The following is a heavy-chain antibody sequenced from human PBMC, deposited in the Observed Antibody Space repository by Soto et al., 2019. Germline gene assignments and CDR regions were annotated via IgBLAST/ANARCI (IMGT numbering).Heavy chain of an antibody. J-gene: IGHJ4*02. CDR2: IYYSGST. Sequence: QVQLQESGPGLAKPSETLSLTCTVSGGSISTYYWSWIRQPPGKGLEWIGYIYYSGSTNYNPSLKSRFTISVDTSKNQSPRKLSSVTAADTAVYYCARGGWRHIDYGGQGTLVTVPS. D-gene: IGHD3-3*01. CDR3: ARGGWRHIDY. CDR1: GGSISTYY. V-gene: IGHV4-59*08.